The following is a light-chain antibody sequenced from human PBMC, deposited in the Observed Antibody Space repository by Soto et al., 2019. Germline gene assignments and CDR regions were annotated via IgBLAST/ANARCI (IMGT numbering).Light chain of an antibody. Sequence: QLVLTQSPSASASLGASVKLTCTLSSGHSSSAIAWHQQQPEKGPRYLMKLNSDGSHSKGDGIPDRISRSSSGPERYLTIPSPHSEDEADHYCQTWGSGTVVFGGGTKLTVL. J-gene: IGLJ2*01. V-gene: IGLV4-69*01. CDR2: LNSDGSH. CDR1: SGHSSSA. CDR3: QTWGSGTVV.